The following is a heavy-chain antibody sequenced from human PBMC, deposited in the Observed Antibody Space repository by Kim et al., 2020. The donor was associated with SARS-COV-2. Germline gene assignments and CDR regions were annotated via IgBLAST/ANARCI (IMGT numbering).Heavy chain of an antibody. CDR2: ISGSGGST. J-gene: IGHJ4*02. CDR1: GFTFSSYA. Sequence: GGSLRLSCAASGFTFSSYAMSWVRQAPGKVLEWVSAISGSGGSTYYADSVKGRFTISRDNSKNTLYLQMNSLRAEDTAVYYCAKFDRGYSYGPHIYFDYWGQGTLVTVSS. CDR3: AKFDRGYSYGPHIYFDY. V-gene: IGHV3-23*01. D-gene: IGHD5-18*01.